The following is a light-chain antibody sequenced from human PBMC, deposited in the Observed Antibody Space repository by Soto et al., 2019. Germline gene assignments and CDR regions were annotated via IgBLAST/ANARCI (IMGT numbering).Light chain of an antibody. CDR3: QQNYGAPLS. Sequence: DIVMTQSPDSLAVSLGERATINCKSSQSVLSSSDNKNYLAWYQHKPRQPPKLIVTWASARGSGVHERFSGSGSGTDFTLTISSLQAEDVAVYYCQQNYGAPLSSGGGTKADIK. V-gene: IGKV4-1*01. CDR1: QSVLSSSDNKNY. CDR2: WAS. J-gene: IGKJ4*01.